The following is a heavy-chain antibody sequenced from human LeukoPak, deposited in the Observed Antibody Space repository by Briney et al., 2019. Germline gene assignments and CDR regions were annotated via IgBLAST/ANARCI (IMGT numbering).Heavy chain of an antibody. Sequence: GGSLRLSCAASGFTFDDYGMSWVRQAPGKGLEWVSGINWNGGSTGYADSVKGRFTISRDNAKNSLYLQMNSLRAEDTAVYYCAGGRQWLAFDYWGQGILGTVSS. CDR2: INWNGGST. CDR1: GFTFDDYG. D-gene: IGHD5-12*01. J-gene: IGHJ4*02. CDR3: AGGRQWLAFDY. V-gene: IGHV3-20*04.